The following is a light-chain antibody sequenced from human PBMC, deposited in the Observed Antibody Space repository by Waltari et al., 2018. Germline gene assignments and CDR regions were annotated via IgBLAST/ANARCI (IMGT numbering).Light chain of an antibody. CDR1: SLRRDY. Sequence: SSELTQDPAVSVALGQTVRITCQGDSLRRDYGNWYQQKPGQAPVLVIYGKNNRPSGIPDRFSGSSSGNTASLTITGAQAEDEGDYYCNSRDSSSHHWVFGGGTRLTVL. CDR3: NSRDSSSHHWV. V-gene: IGLV3-19*01. CDR2: GKN. J-gene: IGLJ3*02.